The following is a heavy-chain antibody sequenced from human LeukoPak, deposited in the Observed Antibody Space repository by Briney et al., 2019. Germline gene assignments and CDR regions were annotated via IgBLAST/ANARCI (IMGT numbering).Heavy chain of an antibody. Sequence: GRSLRLSCAASGFTFSSYGMHWVRQAPGKGLEWVAVIWYDGSNKYYADSVKGRFTISRDNSKNTLYLQMNGLRAEDTAVYYCARGHYGDPFDYWGQGTLVTVSS. V-gene: IGHV3-33*01. CDR3: ARGHYGDPFDY. D-gene: IGHD4-17*01. J-gene: IGHJ4*02. CDR2: IWYDGSNK. CDR1: GFTFSSYG.